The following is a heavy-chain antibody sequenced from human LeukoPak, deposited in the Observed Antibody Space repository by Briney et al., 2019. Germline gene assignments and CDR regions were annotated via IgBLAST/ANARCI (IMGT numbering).Heavy chain of an antibody. CDR2: IYYSGST. D-gene: IGHD3-10*01. J-gene: IGHJ5*02. V-gene: IGHV4-59*01. CDR3: ARVNMVRGVISPWFDP. CDR1: GGSISSYY. Sequence: SETLSLTCTVSGGSISSYYWSWIRQPPGKGLEWIGYIYYSGSTNYNPSLKSRVTISVDTSKNQFSLKLSSVTAADTAVYYCARVNMVRGVISPWFDPWGQGTLVTVSS.